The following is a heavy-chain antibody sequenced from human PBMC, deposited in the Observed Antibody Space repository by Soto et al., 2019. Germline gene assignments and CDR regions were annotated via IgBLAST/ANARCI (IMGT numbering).Heavy chain of an antibody. J-gene: IGHJ5*02. D-gene: IGHD3-3*01. Sequence: SETLSLTCTVSGGSISSYYWSWIRQPPGKGLEWIGYIYYSGSTNYNPSLKSRVTISVDTSKNQFSLKLSSVTAADTAVYYCAGTYDFWSGYYSVWFDPWGQGTLVTVSS. V-gene: IGHV4-59*08. CDR3: AGTYDFWSGYYSVWFDP. CDR2: IYYSGST. CDR1: GGSISSYY.